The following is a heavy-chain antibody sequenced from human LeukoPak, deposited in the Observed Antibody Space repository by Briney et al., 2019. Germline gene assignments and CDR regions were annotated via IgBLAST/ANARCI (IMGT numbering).Heavy chain of an antibody. D-gene: IGHD6-13*01. Sequence: GGSLRLSCAASGFTFNGYDMHWVRQSPGKGLEWVAVISYDGINKYYVYSVKGRFTVSIENSKNTLYLQMNGLRAEDTPVYYCAKGGSSWPYYWDQETLVTVSS. V-gene: IGHV3-30*18. CDR2: ISYDGINK. CDR1: GFTFNGYD. J-gene: IGHJ4*02. CDR3: AKGGSSWPYY.